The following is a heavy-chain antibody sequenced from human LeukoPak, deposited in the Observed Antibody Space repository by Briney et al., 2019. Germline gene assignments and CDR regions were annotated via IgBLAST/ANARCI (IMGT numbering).Heavy chain of an antibody. CDR1: GFTFSSYG. Sequence: GGSLRLSCAASGFTFSSYGMRWVRQAPGKGLEWVAVISYDGSNKYYADSVKGRFTISRDNSKNTLYLQMNSLRAEDTAVYYCARPSGHRGSWFGYWGQGTLVTVSS. D-gene: IGHD3-10*01. CDR3: ARPSGHRGSWFGY. J-gene: IGHJ5*01. CDR2: ISYDGSNK. V-gene: IGHV3-30*03.